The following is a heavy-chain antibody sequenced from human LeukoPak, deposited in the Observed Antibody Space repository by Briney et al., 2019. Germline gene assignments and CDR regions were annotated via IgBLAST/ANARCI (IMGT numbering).Heavy chain of an antibody. J-gene: IGHJ4*02. D-gene: IGHD2-2*02. V-gene: IGHV1-24*01. Sequence: ASVKVSCKVSGYTLTELSMHWVRQAPGKGLEWMGGFDPEDGETIYAQKFQGRVTMTEDTSTDTAYMELSSLRSEDTAVYYCATGYCSSTSCYTGWWDYWGQGTLVTVSS. CDR3: ATGYCSSTSCYTGWWDY. CDR1: GYTLTELS. CDR2: FDPEDGET.